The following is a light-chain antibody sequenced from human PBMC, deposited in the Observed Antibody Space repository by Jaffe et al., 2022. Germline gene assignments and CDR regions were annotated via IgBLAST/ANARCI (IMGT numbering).Light chain of an antibody. CDR2: EVT. CDR3: TSYISSTTYVS. CDR1: SSDIGTYNR. V-gene: IGLV2-18*02. Sequence: QSALTQPPSVSGSPGQSVTISCTGTSSDIGTYNRVSWYRQSPGTAPKLIIYEVTNRPSGVPDRFSGSKSGDTASLTISGLQAEDEAFYYCTSYISSTTYVSFGGGTRLTVL. J-gene: IGLJ2*01.